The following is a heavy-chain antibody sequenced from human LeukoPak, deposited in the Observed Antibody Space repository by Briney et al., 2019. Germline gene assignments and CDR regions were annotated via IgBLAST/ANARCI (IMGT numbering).Heavy chain of an antibody. D-gene: IGHD3-22*01. CDR3: ARARYYYDSSGYYYYYGMDV. Sequence: PSETLSLTRAVSGGSISSGGYSWSWIRQPPGKGLEWIGYIYHSGSTYYNPSLKSRVTISVDRSKNQFSLKLSSVTAADTAMYYCARARYYYDSSGYYYYYGMDVWGQGTTVTVSS. V-gene: IGHV4-30-2*01. J-gene: IGHJ6*02. CDR2: IYHSGST. CDR1: GGSISSGGYS.